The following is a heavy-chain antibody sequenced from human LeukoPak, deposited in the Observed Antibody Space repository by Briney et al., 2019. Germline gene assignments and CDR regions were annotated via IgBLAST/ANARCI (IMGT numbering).Heavy chain of an antibody. V-gene: IGHV3-23*01. J-gene: IGHJ4*02. CDR1: GFTFSSYA. Sequence: PGGSLRLSCAASGFTFSSYAMSWVRQAPGKGLEWVSAISGSGGSTYYADSVKGRFTISRDNSKNTLYLQMNSLRAEDTAVYYCAKDQSRYYGSGSYYPYWGQGTLVTVSS. CDR3: AKDQSRYYGSGSYYPY. D-gene: IGHD3-10*01. CDR2: ISGSGGST.